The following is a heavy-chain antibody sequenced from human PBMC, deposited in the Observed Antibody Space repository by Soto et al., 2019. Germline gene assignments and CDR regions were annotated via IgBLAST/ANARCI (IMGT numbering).Heavy chain of an antibody. Sequence: ASVKVSCKASGDTFTDYYIHWVRQAPGQGLEWMGTVNPSGGHTTYAQHFLGRVTMTRDTSTSTLYMELTSLRSDDTAVYYCAKSPNYYGRLDYWGQGTLVTVSS. J-gene: IGHJ4*02. D-gene: IGHD3-10*01. CDR2: VNPSGGHT. CDR1: GDTFTDYY. CDR3: AKSPNYYGRLDY. V-gene: IGHV1-46*01.